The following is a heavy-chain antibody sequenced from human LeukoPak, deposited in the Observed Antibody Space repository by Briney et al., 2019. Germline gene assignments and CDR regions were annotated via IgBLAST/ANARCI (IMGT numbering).Heavy chain of an antibody. CDR1: GGTFSSHE. CDR2: ITPMFGIA. J-gene: IGHJ4*02. CDR3: ARGWLADSTVVTPYNY. V-gene: IGHV1-69*13. Sequence: ASVKVSCTASGGTFSSHEISWVRQAPGRGLEWMGGITPMFGIAKYAQKFQGRVTISAVESMSTVHMELSSLRSEDTAKYYCARGWLADSTVVTPYNYWGQGTVVTVSS. D-gene: IGHD4-23*01.